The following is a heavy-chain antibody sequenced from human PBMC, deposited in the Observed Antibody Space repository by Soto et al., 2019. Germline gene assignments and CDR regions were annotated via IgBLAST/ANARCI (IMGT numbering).Heavy chain of an antibody. Sequence: ASVKVSCKTSGYNFVSNHIHWVRQTPAQGLEWMGIINPIDGSISYAQKFRGRVTVTRDTPMSSVYMELRGLTPADTAVYFCARDLFGSWTIDYWG. D-gene: IGHD6-13*01. CDR1: GYNFVSNH. CDR2: INPIDGSI. V-gene: IGHV1-46*01. J-gene: IGHJ4*01. CDR3: ARDLFGSWTIDY.